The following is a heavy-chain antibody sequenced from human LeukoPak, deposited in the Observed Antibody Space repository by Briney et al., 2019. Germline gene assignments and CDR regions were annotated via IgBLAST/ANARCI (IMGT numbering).Heavy chain of an antibody. D-gene: IGHD3-22*01. J-gene: IGHJ3*02. V-gene: IGHV3-21*01. CDR3: ARAGGIVVVASKNAFDI. CDR1: GFTFSSYS. Sequence: GGSLRLSCAASGFTFSSYSMNWVRQAPGKGLEWVSSISSSSSYIYYADSVKGRFTISRDNAKNSLYLQMNSLRAEDTAVYYCARAGGIVVVASKNAFDIWGQGTMVTVSS. CDR2: ISSSSSYI.